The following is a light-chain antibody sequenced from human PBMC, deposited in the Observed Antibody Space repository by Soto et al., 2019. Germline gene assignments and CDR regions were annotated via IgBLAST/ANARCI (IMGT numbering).Light chain of an antibody. J-gene: IGLJ2*01. CDR3: TSYTTTSALVV. Sequence: QSALTQPASVSGSPGQSITVSCTGTSSDVGGYNYVSWYQQYPGKAPRLMIFDVSNRPSGVSNRFSGSKSGNTAFLTISGLQAEDEAAYYCTSYTTTSALVVFGGGTKLTVL. V-gene: IGLV2-14*01. CDR1: SSDVGGYNY. CDR2: DVS.